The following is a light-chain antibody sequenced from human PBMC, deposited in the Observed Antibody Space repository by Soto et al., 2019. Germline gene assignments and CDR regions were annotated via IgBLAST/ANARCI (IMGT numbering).Light chain of an antibody. CDR1: QSVSSSY. Sequence: EIVLTQSPGTLSLSPGERATLSCRASQSVSSSYLAWYQQKPGQAPRLLIYGASSRATGIPDRFSGSGSGTHFTLTISRLEPDDFAVYYCQQYGSSPLLTFGGGTKVEIK. J-gene: IGKJ4*01. V-gene: IGKV3-20*01. CDR3: QQYGSSPLLT. CDR2: GAS.